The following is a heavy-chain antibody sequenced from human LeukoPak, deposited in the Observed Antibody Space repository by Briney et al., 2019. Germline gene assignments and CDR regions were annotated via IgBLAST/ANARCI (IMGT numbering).Heavy chain of an antibody. CDR2: ISDNGDNT. D-gene: IGHD1-26*01. V-gene: IGHV3-64D*08. Sequence: GGSLRLSCSASGFTFSVHYMHWVRQAPGKGLEYVSTISDNGDNTCYADPVKGRFIISRDNSKSTLYLQMNSLRVEDTAVYYCIKDLSGTWSFDYWGQGTLLIVSS. J-gene: IGHJ4*02. CDR3: IKDLSGTWSFDY. CDR1: GFTFSVHY.